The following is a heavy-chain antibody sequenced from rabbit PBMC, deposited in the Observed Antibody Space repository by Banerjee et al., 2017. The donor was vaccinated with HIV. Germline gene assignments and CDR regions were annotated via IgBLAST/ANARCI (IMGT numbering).Heavy chain of an antibody. D-gene: IGHD4-1*01. Sequence: QEQLEESGGDLVKPEGSLTLTCTASGFSFSGSYWLCWVRQAPGKGLEWIACINVGSSNSTCYATWAKGRFTISKTSSTTVTLQMTSLTAADTATYFCARDLAGVIGWNFGLWGPGTLVTVS. J-gene: IGHJ4*01. V-gene: IGHV1S45*01. CDR3: ARDLAGVIGWNFGL. CDR2: INVGSSNST. CDR1: GFSFSGSYW.